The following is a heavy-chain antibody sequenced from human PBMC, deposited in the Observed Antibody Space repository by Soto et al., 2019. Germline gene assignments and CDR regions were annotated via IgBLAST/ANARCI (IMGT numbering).Heavy chain of an antibody. CDR2: ISSSSGHI. D-gene: IGHD1-7*01. Sequence: PGGSLRLSCAASGFTFSSYSMNWVRQAPGKGLEWVSSISSSSGHIYFADSVKGRFTISRDNAKNSMYLQMNSLRAEDTAVYYCARRYNWNYYFDYWGQGTLVTVSS. V-gene: IGHV3-21*01. J-gene: IGHJ4*02. CDR1: GFTFSSYS. CDR3: ARRYNWNYYFDY.